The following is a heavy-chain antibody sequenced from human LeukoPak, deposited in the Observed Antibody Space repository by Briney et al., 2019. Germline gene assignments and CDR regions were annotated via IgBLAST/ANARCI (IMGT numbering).Heavy chain of an antibody. CDR3: AREGYSSGWPYYFDY. Sequence: GGSLRLSCAASGFTFSDYYMSWIRQAPGKGLEWVSYISSSGSTIYYADSVKGRFTISRDNDKTSLYLQMNSLRAEDTAVYYCAREGYSSGWPYYFDYWGQGTLVTVSS. V-gene: IGHV3-11*01. D-gene: IGHD6-19*01. J-gene: IGHJ4*02. CDR2: ISSSGSTI. CDR1: GFTFSDYY.